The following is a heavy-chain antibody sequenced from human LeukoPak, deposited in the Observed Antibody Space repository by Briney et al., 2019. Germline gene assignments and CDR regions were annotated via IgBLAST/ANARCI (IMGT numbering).Heavy chain of an antibody. CDR1: GFTFSSYV. V-gene: IGHV3-30*02. D-gene: IGHD3-10*01. J-gene: IGHJ6*04. Sequence: PGGSLRLSCAASGFTFSSYVMHWVRQAPGKGLEWVAFIRYDGSNKYYADSVKGRFTISRDNSKNTLYLQMNSLRAEDTAVYYCAKGAYGSGILMDVWGKGTTVTVSS. CDR3: AKGAYGSGILMDV. CDR2: IRYDGSNK.